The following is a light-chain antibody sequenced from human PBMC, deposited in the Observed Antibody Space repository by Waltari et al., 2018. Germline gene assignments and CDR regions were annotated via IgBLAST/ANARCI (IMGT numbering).Light chain of an antibody. J-gene: IGLJ3*02. CDR3: NSYTDTTWV. CDR2: YVS. V-gene: IGLV2-14*03. CDR1: SSEGGGSYY. Sequence: QSVLTQPASVSGSPGQTITISCTGTSSEGGGSYYVSLYPQQPGTAPKVLIYYVSKRPSGVSNRFSGAKSGNTAFLTISGLQPEDEADYYCNSYTDTTWVFGGGTKLTVL.